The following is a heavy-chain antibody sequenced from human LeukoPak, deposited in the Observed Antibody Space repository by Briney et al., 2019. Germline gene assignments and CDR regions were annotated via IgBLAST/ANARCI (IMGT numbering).Heavy chain of an antibody. V-gene: IGHV4-34*12. CDR1: GGSFSGYY. Sequence: SETLSLTCAVYGGSFSGYYWSWIRQPPGKGLEWIGEIIDSGSTKYNPSLKSRVTISVDTSMNKFFLMLSSVTAADTAVYYCARPARGYSYGYDWFDPWGQGTLVTVSS. CDR2: IIDSGST. D-gene: IGHD5-18*01. CDR3: ARPARGYSYGYDWFDP. J-gene: IGHJ5*02.